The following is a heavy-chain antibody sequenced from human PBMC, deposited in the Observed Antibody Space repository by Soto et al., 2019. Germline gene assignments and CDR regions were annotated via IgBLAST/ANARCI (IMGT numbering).Heavy chain of an antibody. CDR2: ISSSGSTI. V-gene: IGHV3-11*01. Sequence: QVQLVESGGGLVKPGGSLRLSCAASGFTFSDYYVSWIRQAPGKGLEWVSYISSSGSTIYYADSVKGRFTISRDNAKNSLYLQMNSLRAEDTAVYYCASCSSTSCYKHDAFDIWGQGTMVTVSS. CDR1: GFTFSDYY. CDR3: ASCSSTSCYKHDAFDI. J-gene: IGHJ3*02. D-gene: IGHD2-2*02.